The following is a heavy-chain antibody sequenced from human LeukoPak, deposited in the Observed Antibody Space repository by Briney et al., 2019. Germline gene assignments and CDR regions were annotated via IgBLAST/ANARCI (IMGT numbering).Heavy chain of an antibody. CDR3: ARDFHGWFDP. CDR2: ISSSSYI. CDR1: RFTFSSYS. Sequence: KPGGSLRLSCAASRFTFSSYSMNWVSQAPGKGLEWVSSISSSSYIYYADSVKGRFTISRDNAKNSLYLQMNSLRAEDTAVYYCARDFHGWFDPWGQGTLVTVSS. V-gene: IGHV3-21*01. J-gene: IGHJ5*02.